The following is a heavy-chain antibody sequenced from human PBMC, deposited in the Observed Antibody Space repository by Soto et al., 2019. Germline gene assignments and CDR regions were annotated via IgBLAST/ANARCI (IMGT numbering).Heavy chain of an antibody. CDR2: IIPIFGTA. J-gene: IGHJ6*04. V-gene: IGHV1-69*13. CDR1: GGTFSSYA. Sequence: ASVKVSCKASGGTFSSYAISWVRQAPGQGLEWMGGIIPIFGTANYAQKFQGRVTITADESTSTAYMELSSLRSEDTAVYYCARDLDRSSRNYGREVGGKGTTVTVSS. CDR3: ARDLDRSSRNYGREV. D-gene: IGHD6-6*01.